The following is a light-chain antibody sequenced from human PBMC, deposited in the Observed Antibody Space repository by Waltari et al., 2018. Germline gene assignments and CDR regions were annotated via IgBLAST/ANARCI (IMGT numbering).Light chain of an antibody. J-gene: IGLJ2*01. CDR2: DKN. V-gene: IGLV3-19*01. CDR1: SLRSYY. Sequence: TQDPAVSVAVGQTVRITCQGDSLRSYYASWYRQRPGQAPIRVMYDKNNRPSGVPDRFSGSSSDNTASLTITGAQAEDEAYYYCHSRDASGVGGTFGGGTKLTVL. CDR3: HSRDASGVGGT.